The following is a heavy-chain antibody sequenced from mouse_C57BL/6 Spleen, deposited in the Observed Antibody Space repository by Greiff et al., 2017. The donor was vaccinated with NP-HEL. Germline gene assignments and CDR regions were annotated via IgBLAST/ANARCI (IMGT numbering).Heavy chain of an antibody. J-gene: IGHJ2*01. CDR2: IYPGDGDT. Sequence: QVQLKESGPELVKPGASVKISCKASGYAFSSSWMNWVKQRPGKGLEWIGRIYPGDGDTNYNGKFKGKATLTADKSSSTAYMQLSSLTSEDSAVYFCAIYGYDDYFDYWGQGTTLTVSS. CDR1: GYAFSSSW. V-gene: IGHV1-82*01. D-gene: IGHD2-2*01. CDR3: AIYGYDDYFDY.